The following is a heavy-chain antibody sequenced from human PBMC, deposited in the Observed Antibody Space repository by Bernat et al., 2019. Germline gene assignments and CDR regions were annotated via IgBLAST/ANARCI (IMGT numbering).Heavy chain of an antibody. CDR3: ARDQGEYYYGSEDAFDI. D-gene: IGHD3-10*01. CDR2: INSDGSST. V-gene: IGHV3-74*01. J-gene: IGHJ3*02. Sequence: EVQLVESGGGSVQPGGSLRLSCAASGFTFSSYWMHWVRQAPGKGLVWVSRINSDGSSTSYADSVKGRFTISRDNAKNTLYLQMNSLRAEDTAVYYCARDQGEYYYGSEDAFDIWGQGTMVTVSS. CDR1: GFTFSSYW.